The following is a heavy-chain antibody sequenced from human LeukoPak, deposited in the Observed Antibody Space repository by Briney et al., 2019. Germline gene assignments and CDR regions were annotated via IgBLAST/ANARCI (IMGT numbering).Heavy chain of an antibody. J-gene: IGHJ4*02. V-gene: IGHV4-4*02. D-gene: IGHD7-27*01. CDR2: IYHSGST. CDR3: ARAGLTAAGQYDY. CDR1: GVSISSSNW. Sequence: SETLSLTCAVSGVSISSSNWWSRVRQPPGKGLEWIGAIYHSGSTTYNPSLKSRVTISVDKSKNQFSLKLSSVTAADTAVYYCARAGLTAAGQYDYWGQGTLVTVSS.